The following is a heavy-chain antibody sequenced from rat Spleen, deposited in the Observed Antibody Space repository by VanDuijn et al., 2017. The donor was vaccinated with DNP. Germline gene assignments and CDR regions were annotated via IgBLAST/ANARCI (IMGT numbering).Heavy chain of an antibody. CDR3: TTDFERGY. CDR2: ISPSGSRP. Sequence: EVQLVETGGGLVQPGGSLKLSCVASGFTFSDYYMAWVRQAPKKGLEWVAAISPSGSRPYSPDSVKGRFTISRDNAKSILYLQTDSLRSEDTATFYCTTDFERGYWGQGTLVTVSS. CDR1: GFTFSDYY. V-gene: IGHV5-20*01. D-gene: IGHD1-11*01. J-gene: IGHJ3*01.